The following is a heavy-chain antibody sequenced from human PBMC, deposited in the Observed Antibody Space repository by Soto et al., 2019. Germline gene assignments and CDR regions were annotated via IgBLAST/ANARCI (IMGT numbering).Heavy chain of an antibody. D-gene: IGHD6-13*01. V-gene: IGHV1-18*01. CDR3: ARDYVAAGTPHDY. CDR1: GGSFSNYG. CDR2: VNPFNGNT. Sequence: ASVKVSCKASGGSFSNYGINWMRQAPGQGLEWMGWVNPFNGNTDYAQKLQGRVTMITDTSTSTAYMELRSLRSDDTAVHYCARDYVAAGTPHDYWGQGTLVTVSS. J-gene: IGHJ4*02.